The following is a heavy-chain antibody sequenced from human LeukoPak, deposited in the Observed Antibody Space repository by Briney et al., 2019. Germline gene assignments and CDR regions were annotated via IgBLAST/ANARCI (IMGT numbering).Heavy chain of an antibody. CDR3: AREWVDTAMVTGNDY. CDR1: GGTFSSYA. D-gene: IGHD5-18*01. Sequence: GSSVKVSCKASGGTFSSYAISWVRQAPGQGLEWMGRIIPILGIANYAQKFQGRVTITADKSTSTAYMELSSLRSEDTAVYYCAREWVDTAMVTGNDYWGQGTLVTVSS. CDR2: IIPILGIA. J-gene: IGHJ4*02. V-gene: IGHV1-69*04.